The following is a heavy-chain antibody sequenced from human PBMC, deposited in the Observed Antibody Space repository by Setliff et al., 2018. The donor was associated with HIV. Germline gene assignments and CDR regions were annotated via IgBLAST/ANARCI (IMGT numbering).Heavy chain of an antibody. CDR1: GGSISSSSYY. CDR2: IYNSGSR. CDR3: AKCQGYNWNDGKVAPFDY. J-gene: IGHJ4*02. D-gene: IGHD1-20*01. Sequence: SETLSLTCTVSGGSISSSSYYWGWIRQPPGEGLEWVGSIYNSGSRYYNPSLNSRVTISVDTSKNQFSLKLSSVTAADTAVYYCAKCQGYNWNDGKVAPFDYWGQGALVTVSS. V-gene: IGHV4-39*01.